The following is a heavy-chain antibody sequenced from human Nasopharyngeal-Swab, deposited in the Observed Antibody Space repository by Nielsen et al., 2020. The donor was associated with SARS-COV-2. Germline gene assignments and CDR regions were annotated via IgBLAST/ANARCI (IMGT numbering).Heavy chain of an antibody. J-gene: IGHJ6*02. CDR2: INHSGST. D-gene: IGHD2/OR15-2a*01. Sequence: GQAPGRGVEWIGEINHSGSTNYNPSLKSRVTISVDTSKNQFSLKLSSVTAADTAVYYCARGYPRIGDYYYGMDVWGQGTTVTVSS. CDR3: ARGYPRIGDYYYGMDV. V-gene: IGHV4-34*01.